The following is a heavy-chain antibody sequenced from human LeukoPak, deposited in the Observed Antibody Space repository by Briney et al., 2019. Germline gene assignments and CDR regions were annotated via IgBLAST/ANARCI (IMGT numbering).Heavy chain of an antibody. V-gene: IGHV4-4*07. D-gene: IGHD5-18*01. CDR2: IYTSGST. CDR1: GGSISSYY. Sequence: SETLSLTCTVSGGSISSYYWSWIRQPAGKGLEWIGRIYTSGSTNYNSPLKSRVTMSVDTSKNQFSLKLSSVTAADTAVYYCARDKGYGPYYYYYYMDVWGKGTTVTVSS. J-gene: IGHJ6*03. CDR3: ARDKGYGPYYYYYYMDV.